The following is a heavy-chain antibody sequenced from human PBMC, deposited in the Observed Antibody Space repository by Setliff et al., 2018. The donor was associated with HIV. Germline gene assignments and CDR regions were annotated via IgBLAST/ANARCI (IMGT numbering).Heavy chain of an antibody. CDR1: GYSISSGYY. D-gene: IGHD1-26*01. J-gene: IGHJ6*03. Sequence: PSETLSLTCAVSGYSISSGYYWGWIRQPPGKGLEWIASMSHNGKTYYNPSLKSRVTISVDTSKNQISLKMNSVTAADTAVYHCARELSHIVGAPRYMDVWGKGTTVTFSS. CDR2: MSHNGKT. V-gene: IGHV4-38-2*02. CDR3: ARELSHIVGAPRYMDV.